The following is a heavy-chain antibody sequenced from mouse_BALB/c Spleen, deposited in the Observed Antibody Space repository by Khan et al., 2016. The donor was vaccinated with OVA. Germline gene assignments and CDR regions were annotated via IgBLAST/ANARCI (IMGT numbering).Heavy chain of an antibody. CDR2: INPGSGGT. CDR3: SRSGYGFGAY. J-gene: IGHJ3*01. CDR1: GYAFTNYL. V-gene: IGHV1-54*01. Sequence: QVQLQQSGAELVRPGTSVKVSCKASGYAFTNYLIEWVKQRPGQGREWIGVINPGSGGTNDNEKVKDKAKLTEDKTSSTAFLQLSSLTSDASAVYFCSRSGYGFGAYWGTGTLVTVSA. D-gene: IGHD3-2*02.